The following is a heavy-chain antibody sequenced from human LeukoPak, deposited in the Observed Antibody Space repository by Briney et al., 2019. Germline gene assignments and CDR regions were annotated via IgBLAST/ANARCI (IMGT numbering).Heavy chain of an antibody. CDR2: ISSSGNTI. CDR1: GFTFSSYE. D-gene: IGHD3-10*01. V-gene: IGHV3-48*03. Sequence: GGSLRLSCAASGFTFSSYEMNWVRQAPGKGLEWVSYISSSGNTIYYADSVKGRFTISRDNAKNSLYLQMNSLRAEDTAVYYCARDGDTFNWFDPWGQGTLVTVSS. J-gene: IGHJ5*02. CDR3: ARDGDTFNWFDP.